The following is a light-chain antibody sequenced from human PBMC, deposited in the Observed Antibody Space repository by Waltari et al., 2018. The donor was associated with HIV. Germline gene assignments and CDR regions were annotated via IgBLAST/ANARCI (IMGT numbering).Light chain of an antibody. Sequence: IVLTQSPVTLSLSLGERATLSCRASQKVRSNDLAWFQKRPGQPPRLLIYSAFNRAPGIPDRFTGEGFGTDFTLTIAGLEPEDFAMYFCQQYASSPFSFGPGTTV. CDR3: QQYASSPFS. CDR1: QKVRSND. J-gene: IGKJ3*01. V-gene: IGKV3-20*01. CDR2: SAF.